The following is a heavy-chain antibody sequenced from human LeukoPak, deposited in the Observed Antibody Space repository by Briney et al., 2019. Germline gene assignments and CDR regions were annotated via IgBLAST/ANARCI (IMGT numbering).Heavy chain of an antibody. V-gene: IGHV3-30*03. J-gene: IGHJ4*02. Sequence: GGSLRLSCAASGFTFSSYGMHWVRQAPGKGLEWVAVISYDGSHKYSADSVKGRFTISRDSAKNSLYLQMNSLRAEDTAVYYCARTNLGSGWRFDYWGQGTLVTVSS. D-gene: IGHD6-19*01. CDR1: GFTFSSYG. CDR2: ISYDGSHK. CDR3: ARTNLGSGWRFDY.